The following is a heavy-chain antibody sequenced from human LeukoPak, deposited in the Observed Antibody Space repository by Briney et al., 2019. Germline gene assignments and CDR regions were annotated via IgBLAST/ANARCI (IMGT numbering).Heavy chain of an antibody. V-gene: IGHV3-48*04. CDR3: ARVVAAVTYSDY. CDR2: ISSSSSTI. D-gene: IGHD6-13*01. CDR1: GFTFSSYS. Sequence: GGSLRLSCAASGFTFSSYSMNWVRQAPGKGLEWVSCISSSSSTIYYADSVKGRFTISRDNAKNSLYLQMNSLRAEDTAVYYCARVVAAVTYSDYWGQGTLVTVSS. J-gene: IGHJ4*02.